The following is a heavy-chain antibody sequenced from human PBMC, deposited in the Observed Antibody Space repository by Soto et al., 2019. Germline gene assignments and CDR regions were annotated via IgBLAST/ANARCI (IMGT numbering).Heavy chain of an antibody. J-gene: IGHJ4*02. Sequence: QLQLQESGSGLVKPSQTLSLTCAVSGGSISSGGYSWSWIRQPPGKGLEWIGYTYNSGSTYYNPYHKSRFTISVDRSKKQVSLKLSSVTAADTAVYYCARGPLVSAGVDYWCQGTLLTVSS. D-gene: IGHD1-26*01. CDR2: TYNSGST. CDR1: GGSISSGGYS. CDR3: ARGPLVSAGVDY. V-gene: IGHV4-30-2*01.